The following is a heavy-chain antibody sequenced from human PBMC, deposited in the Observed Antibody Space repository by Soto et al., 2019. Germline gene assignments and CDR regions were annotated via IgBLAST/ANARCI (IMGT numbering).Heavy chain of an antibody. J-gene: IGHJ5*02. CDR3: ARAHRITIFGVVIISGWFDP. V-gene: IGHV4-34*01. D-gene: IGHD3-3*01. CDR1: AGSFSVYS. Sequence: LXLACAVYAGSFSVYSWSWIRQPPVKGLEWIGEINHSGSTNYNPSLKSRVTISVDTSKNQFSLKLSSVTAADTAVYYCARAHRITIFGVVIISGWFDPWGQGTLVTVSS. CDR2: INHSGST.